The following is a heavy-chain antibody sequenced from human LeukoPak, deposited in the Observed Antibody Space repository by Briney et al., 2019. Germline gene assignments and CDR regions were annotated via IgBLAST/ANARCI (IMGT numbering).Heavy chain of an antibody. Sequence: ASVKVSCKASGYTFTSYYMHWVRQAPGQGLEWMGIINPSGGSTSYAQKFQGRVTMTRDMSTSTVYMELSSLRSEDTAVYYCARVPSTVGYYYYMDVWGKGTTVTVSS. CDR1: GYTFTSYY. V-gene: IGHV1-46*01. J-gene: IGHJ6*03. D-gene: IGHD4-17*01. CDR2: INPSGGST. CDR3: ARVPSTVGYYYYMDV.